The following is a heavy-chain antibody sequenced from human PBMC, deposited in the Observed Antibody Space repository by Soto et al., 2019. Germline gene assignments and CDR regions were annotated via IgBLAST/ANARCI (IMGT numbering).Heavy chain of an antibody. V-gene: IGHV1-18*04. CDR2: ISVYNGHI. D-gene: IGHD3-22*01. J-gene: IGHJ4*02. CDR1: GYIFNSNG. CDR3: ATHSSDNSAYEH. Sequence: QAQLVQSGSEVKKPGASVKVSCKASGYIFNSNGISWVRQAPGQGLEWMGWISVYNGHINLAQRVQDRVTMTTDSSTSTTYMELWSLRSDDTAVYYSATHSSDNSAYEHWGQGTLVTVSS.